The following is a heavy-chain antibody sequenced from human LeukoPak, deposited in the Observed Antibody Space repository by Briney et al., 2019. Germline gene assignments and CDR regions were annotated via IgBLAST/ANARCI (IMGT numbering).Heavy chain of an antibody. CDR1: GGAINNYY. CDR3: ARVKGNYYDSSGYYRVYAFDI. V-gene: IGHV4-59*10. J-gene: IGHJ3*02. Sequence: PSETLSLTCAVSGGAINNYYWSWIRQPAGKGLEWIGSIYHSGSTYYNPSLKSRVTISVDTSKNQFSLKLSSVTAADTAVYYCARVKGNYYDSSGYYRVYAFDIWGQGTMVTVSS. D-gene: IGHD3-22*01. CDR2: IYHSGST.